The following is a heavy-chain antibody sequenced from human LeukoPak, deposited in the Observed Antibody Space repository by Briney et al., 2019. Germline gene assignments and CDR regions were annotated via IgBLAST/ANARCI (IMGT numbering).Heavy chain of an antibody. J-gene: IGHJ4*02. CDR2: IYYSGST. D-gene: IGHD3-3*01. CDR3: ARVSLGRARLRFLEWLSYYYFDY. Sequence: SETLSLTCTVSGGSISSYYWSWIRQPPGKGLEWIGYIYYSGSTNYNPSLKSRVTISVDTSKNQFSLKLSSVTAADTAVYHCARVSLGRARLRFLEWLSYYYFDYWGQGTLVTVSS. CDR1: GGSISSYY. V-gene: IGHV4-59*01.